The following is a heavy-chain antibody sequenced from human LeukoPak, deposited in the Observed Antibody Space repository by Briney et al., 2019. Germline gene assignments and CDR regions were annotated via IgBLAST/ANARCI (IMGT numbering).Heavy chain of an antibody. CDR2: INHSGST. J-gene: IGHJ6*03. Sequence: SETLSLTCAVYGGSFSGYYWSWIRQPPGKGLEWIGEINHSGSTNYNPSLKSRVTISVDTSKNQFSLKLSSVTAADTAVYYCARASDYYYYMGVWGKGTTVTVSS. CDR3: ARASDYYYYMGV. V-gene: IGHV4-34*01. CDR1: GGSFSGYY.